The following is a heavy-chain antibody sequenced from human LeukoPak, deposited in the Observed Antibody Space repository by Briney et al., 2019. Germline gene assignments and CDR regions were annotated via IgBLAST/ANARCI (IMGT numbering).Heavy chain of an antibody. CDR1: GFTFSSYA. V-gene: IGHV3-33*08. J-gene: IGHJ4*02. Sequence: PGGSLRLSFAASGFTFSSYAMSWVRLAPGKGLEWGSSIRYDGSTEYYADSVRGRFTISRDNSGNTLFLQMNSLGAEDTAVYYCVRDTITCDIFTGSPDYWRQGTLVIVSS. CDR2: IRYDGSTE. CDR3: VRDTITCDIFTGSPDY. D-gene: IGHD3-9*01.